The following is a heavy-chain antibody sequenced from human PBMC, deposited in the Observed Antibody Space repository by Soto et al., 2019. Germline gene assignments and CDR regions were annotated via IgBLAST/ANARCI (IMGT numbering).Heavy chain of an antibody. CDR3: AKDITMVRGVIRDYYYYGMDV. V-gene: IGHV3-23*01. CDR1: VFTFSSYA. D-gene: IGHD3-10*01. Sequence: PWWSLRLSCSASVFTFSSYAMSWFRQAPGKGLEWVSAISGSGGSTYYADSVKGRFTISRDNSKNTLYLQMNSLRAEDTAVYYCAKDITMVRGVIRDYYYYGMDVWGQGTTVTVSS. CDR2: ISGSGGST. J-gene: IGHJ6*02.